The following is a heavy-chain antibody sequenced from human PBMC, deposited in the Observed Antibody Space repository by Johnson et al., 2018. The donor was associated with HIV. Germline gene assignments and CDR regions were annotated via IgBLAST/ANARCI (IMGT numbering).Heavy chain of an antibody. CDR1: GFTFSSYA. D-gene: IGHD6-13*01. CDR2: ISYDGGNK. Sequence: QVQLVESVGGVVRPGGSLRLSCAATGFTFSSYALYWVRQVPGKGLEWVATISYDGGNKYYADSVKGRFTISRDNSKNTLHLQMNRLRAEDTAVYYWAKCIWGSSLIDAFDIWGQGTMVTVSS. J-gene: IGHJ3*02. CDR3: AKCIWGSSLIDAFDI. V-gene: IGHV3-30*18.